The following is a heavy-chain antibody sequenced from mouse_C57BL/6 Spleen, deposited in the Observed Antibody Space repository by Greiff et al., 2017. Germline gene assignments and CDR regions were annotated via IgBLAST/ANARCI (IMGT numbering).Heavy chain of an antibody. J-gene: IGHJ3*01. Sequence: VQLQQSGPELVKPAASVKMSCKASGYTFTDYNMHWVKQSHGKSLEWIGYINPNNGGTRYNQKFKGKATLNVNKSSSTAYIDLRSLTSEDSAVYYCARGSPWFAYWGQGTLVTVSA. CDR1: GYTFTDYN. V-gene: IGHV1-22*01. CDR3: ARGSPWFAY. CDR2: INPNNGGT.